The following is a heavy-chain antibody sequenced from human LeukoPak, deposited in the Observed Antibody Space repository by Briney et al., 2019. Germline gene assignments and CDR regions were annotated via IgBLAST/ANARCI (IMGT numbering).Heavy chain of an antibody. J-gene: IGHJ6*02. CDR3: ARKGIPTYYDFWSGPGYYYGMDV. V-gene: IGHV4-34*01. CDR1: GGSFSGYY. Sequence: SETLSLTCAVYGGSFSGYYWSWIRQPPGKGLEWMGEINHSGSTNYNPSLKSRVTISVDTPKNPFSLKLSSVTAADTAVYYCARKGIPTYYDFWSGPGYYYGMDVWGQGTTVTVSS. CDR2: INHSGST. D-gene: IGHD3-3*01.